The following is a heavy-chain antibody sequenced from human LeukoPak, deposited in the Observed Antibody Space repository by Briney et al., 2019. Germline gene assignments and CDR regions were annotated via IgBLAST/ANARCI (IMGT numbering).Heavy chain of an antibody. Sequence: ASVKVSCKSSDYTFTVYYIHWVRQARGQGLEWMGRIDPNSGDTSYVQKFQGRVTMTRDTSISTAHMDLSGLISDDTAVYYCATSVAVAGSFDYWGQGTLVTVSS. CDR1: DYTFTVYY. CDR3: ATSVAVAGSFDY. D-gene: IGHD6-19*01. CDR2: IDPNSGDT. V-gene: IGHV1-2*06. J-gene: IGHJ4*02.